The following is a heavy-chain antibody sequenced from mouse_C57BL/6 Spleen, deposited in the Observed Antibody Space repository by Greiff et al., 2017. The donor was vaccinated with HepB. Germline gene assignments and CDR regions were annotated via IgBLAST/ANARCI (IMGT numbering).Heavy chain of an antibody. J-gene: IGHJ4*01. CDR1: GYAFSSSW. D-gene: IGHD2-12*01. CDR3: ASHYYKDYYAMDY. CDR2: IYPGDGDT. Sequence: VKLMEPGPELVKPGASVKISCKASGYAFSSSWMNWVKQRPGKGLEWIGRIYPGDGDTNYNGKFKGKATLTADKSSSTAYMQLSSLTSEDSAVFFCASHYYKDYYAMDYWGQGTSVTVSS. V-gene: IGHV1-82*01.